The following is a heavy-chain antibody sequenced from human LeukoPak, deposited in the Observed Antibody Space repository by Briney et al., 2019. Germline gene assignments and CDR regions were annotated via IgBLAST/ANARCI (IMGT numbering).Heavy chain of an antibody. CDR3: ARETDYYDSSGLGALDAFDI. V-gene: IGHV1-8*01. Sequence: ASVKVSCKTSGYTFTNYDINWVRQATGQGLEWMGWMSPNNGNTGYAQKFHGRVTMTRDTSINTAYMELSSLRSEDTAVYYCARETDYYDSSGLGALDAFDIWGQGTMATVSS. D-gene: IGHD3-22*01. J-gene: IGHJ3*02. CDR1: GYTFTNYD. CDR2: MSPNNGNT.